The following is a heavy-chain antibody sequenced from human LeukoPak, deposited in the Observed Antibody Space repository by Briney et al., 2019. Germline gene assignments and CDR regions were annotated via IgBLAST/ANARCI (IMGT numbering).Heavy chain of an antibody. Sequence: PSETLSLTCTVSGGSISSYYWSWLRQPPGKGLKWVGYIYYSGSTNYNPSLTSRVTISVDTSKNQFSLKLSSVTAADTAVYYCARTMSQYCSSTSCRGSHWYFDLWGRGTLVTVSS. CDR3: ARTMSQYCSSTSCRGSHWYFDL. CDR1: GGSISSYY. D-gene: IGHD2-2*01. CDR2: IYYSGST. J-gene: IGHJ2*01. V-gene: IGHV4-59*08.